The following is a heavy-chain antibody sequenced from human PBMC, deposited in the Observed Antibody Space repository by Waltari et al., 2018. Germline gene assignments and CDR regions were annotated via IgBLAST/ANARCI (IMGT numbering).Heavy chain of an antibody. D-gene: IGHD3-10*01. CDR1: GGSISRGGYY. V-gene: IGHV4-31*03. J-gene: IGHJ4*02. CDR3: ARDHGFGELDYFDY. CDR2: IYYSGST. Sequence: QVQLQESGPGLVKPSQTLSLTCTVPGGSISRGGYYWSWIRQHPGKGLEWIGYIYYSGSTYYNPSLKSRVTISVDTSKNQFSLKLSSVTAADTAGYYCARDHGFGELDYFDYWGLGTLVTVSS.